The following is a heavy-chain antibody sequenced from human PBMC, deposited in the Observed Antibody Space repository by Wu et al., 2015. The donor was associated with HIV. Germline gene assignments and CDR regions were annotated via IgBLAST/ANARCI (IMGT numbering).Heavy chain of an antibody. J-gene: IGHJ4*02. D-gene: IGHD3-10*01. V-gene: IGHV1-18*01. CDR1: GYSFTSYE. CDR3: ATGYRVRGLTPLAF. Sequence: QVQLVQSGVEVKKPGASVKVSCKTSGYSFTSYEINWVRQAPGQGLEWMGWISPFDGSTDSAQRFQGRITMTIDASTRTIYMELRTLTSDDTAVYYCATGYRVRGLTPLAFWGQGILVTVSS. CDR2: ISPFDGST.